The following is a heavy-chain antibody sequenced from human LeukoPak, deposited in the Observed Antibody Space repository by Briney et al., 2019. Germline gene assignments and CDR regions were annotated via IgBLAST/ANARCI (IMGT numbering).Heavy chain of an antibody. CDR3: ARDPPVTGIDY. Sequence: GGSLRLSCAASGFTVSSNYMSWVRQAPGKGLEWVSVIYSGGSTYYADSVKGRFTISRDNSKNTLYLQMNSLRADDTAVYYCARDPPVTGIDYWGQGTLVTVSS. J-gene: IGHJ4*02. V-gene: IGHV3-53*01. CDR1: GFTVSSNY. CDR2: IYSGGST. D-gene: IGHD4-17*01.